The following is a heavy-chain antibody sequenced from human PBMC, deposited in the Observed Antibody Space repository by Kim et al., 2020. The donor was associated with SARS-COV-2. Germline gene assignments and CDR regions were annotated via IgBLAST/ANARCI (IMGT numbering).Heavy chain of an antibody. V-gene: IGHV4-39*01. CDR1: GGSISSSSYY. CDR3: ARLPRKVVLDGMDV. Sequence: SETLSLTCTVSGGSISSSSYYWGWIRQLPGKGLEWIGSIYYSGSTYYNPSLKGRVTISVDTSKNQFSLKLSSVTAADTAVYYCARLPRKVVLDGMDVWGQGTTVTVSS. J-gene: IGHJ6*02. D-gene: IGHD2-15*01. CDR2: IYYSGST.